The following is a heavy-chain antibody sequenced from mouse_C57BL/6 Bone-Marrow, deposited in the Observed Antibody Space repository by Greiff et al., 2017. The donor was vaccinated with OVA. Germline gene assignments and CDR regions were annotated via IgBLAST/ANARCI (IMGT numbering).Heavy chain of an antibody. CDR2: ISSGSSTI. J-gene: IGHJ2*01. D-gene: IGHD6-1*01. V-gene: IGHV5-17*01. CDR1: GFTFSDYG. Sequence: VQLKESGGGLVKPGGSLKLSCAASGFTFSDYGMHWVRQAPEKGLEWVAYISSGSSTIYYADTVKGRFTISRDNAKNTLFLQMTSLRSEDTAMYYCARQCYFYYFDYWGQGTTLTVSS. CDR3: ARQCYFYYFDY.